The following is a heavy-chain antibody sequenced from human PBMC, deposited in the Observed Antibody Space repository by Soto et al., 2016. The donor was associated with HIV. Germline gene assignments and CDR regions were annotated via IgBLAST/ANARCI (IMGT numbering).Heavy chain of an antibody. CDR3: ATYADYLTPGPVLGD. J-gene: IGHJ4*02. V-gene: IGHV4-59*01. D-gene: IGHD4-17*01. CDR2: IDYTGST. CDR1: GAPMTAYY. Sequence: QVQLQESGPGLVKPSETLSLTCSVSGAPMTAYYWNWIRQSPGKGLEWIGYIDYTGSTKYNPSLKSRVTISVDRSKNQFSVELTSVTPADTAVYYCATYADYLTPGPVLGDWGQGILVTVSS.